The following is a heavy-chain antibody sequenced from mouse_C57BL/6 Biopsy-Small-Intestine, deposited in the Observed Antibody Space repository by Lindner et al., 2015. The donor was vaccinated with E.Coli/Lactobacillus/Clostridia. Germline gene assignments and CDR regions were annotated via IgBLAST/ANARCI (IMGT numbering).Heavy chain of an antibody. J-gene: IGHJ4*01. V-gene: IGHV1-74*01. CDR1: GYTFTNYG. CDR2: ISVSNGDT. D-gene: IGHD1-3*01. Sequence: SVKVSCKASGYTFTNYGVSWVRQAPGQGLEWMGWISVSNGDTYYAQKFQGRVTMTPETSTTTAYMELRNLRSDDTGVYYCARISVGQRKIDFWGQGTLVTVSS. CDR3: ARISVGQRKIDF.